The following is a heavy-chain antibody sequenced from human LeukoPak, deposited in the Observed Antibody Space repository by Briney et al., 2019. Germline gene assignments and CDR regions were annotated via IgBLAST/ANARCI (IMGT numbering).Heavy chain of an antibody. Sequence: PSETLSLTFTVSGGSISSYYWSWIRQPPGKGLEWIGYIYYSGSTNYNPSLKSRVTISVDTSKNQFSLKLSSVTAADTAVYYCARGAPERAVAFDYWGQGTLVTVSS. V-gene: IGHV4-59*01. D-gene: IGHD6-19*01. CDR3: ARGAPERAVAFDY. CDR2: IYYSGST. J-gene: IGHJ4*02. CDR1: GGSISSYY.